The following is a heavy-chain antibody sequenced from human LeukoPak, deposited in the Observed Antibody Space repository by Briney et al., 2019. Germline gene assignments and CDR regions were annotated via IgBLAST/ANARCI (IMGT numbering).Heavy chain of an antibody. CDR1: GGSFSGYY. CDR3: ARGSRITIFGVVIRTNFDY. CDR2: INHSGST. Sequence: NPSETLSLTCAVYGGSFSGYYWSWIRQPPGKGLEWIGEINHSGSTNYNPSLKSRVTISVDTSKNQFSLKLSSVTAADTAVYYCARGSRITIFGVVIRTNFDYWGQGTLVTVSP. J-gene: IGHJ4*02. D-gene: IGHD3-3*01. V-gene: IGHV4-34*01.